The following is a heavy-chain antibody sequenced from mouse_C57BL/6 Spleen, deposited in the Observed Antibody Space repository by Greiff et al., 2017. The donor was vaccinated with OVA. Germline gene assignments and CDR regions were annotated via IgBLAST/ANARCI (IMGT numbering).Heavy chain of an antibody. CDR3: TTGGIPFAY. CDR2: IDPENGDT. Sequence: VQLQQSGAELVRPGASVKLSCTASGFNIKDDYMHWVKQRPEQGLEWIGWIDPENGDTEYASKFQGKATITADTSSNTAYLQLSSLTSEDTAVYYCTTGGIPFAYWGQGTLVTVSA. CDR1: GFNIKDDY. V-gene: IGHV14-4*01. D-gene: IGHD2-14*01. J-gene: IGHJ3*01.